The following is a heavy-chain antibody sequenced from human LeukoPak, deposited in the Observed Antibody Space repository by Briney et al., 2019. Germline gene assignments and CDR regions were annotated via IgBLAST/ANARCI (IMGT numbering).Heavy chain of an antibody. Sequence: SQTLSLTCTVSGGSISSGGYYWSWIRQPPGKGLEWIGYIYHSGSTYYNPSLKSRVTISVDRSKNQFSLKLSSVTAADTAVYYCARPPWTSVGDAFDIWGQGTMVTVSS. CDR2: IYHSGST. CDR3: ARPPWTSVGDAFDI. J-gene: IGHJ3*02. D-gene: IGHD3/OR15-3a*01. CDR1: GGSISSGGYY. V-gene: IGHV4-30-2*01.